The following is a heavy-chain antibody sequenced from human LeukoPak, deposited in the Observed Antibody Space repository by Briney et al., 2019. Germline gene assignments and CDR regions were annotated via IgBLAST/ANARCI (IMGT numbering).Heavy chain of an antibody. D-gene: IGHD3-16*02. CDR1: GFTVSSNY. Sequence: GGSLRLSCAASGFTVSSNYMSWVRQAPGKGLEWVSVIYSGGSTYYADSVKGRFTISRDNSKNTLYLQMNSLRAEDTAVYYCAKDLPPWLYGEYYFDYWGQGTLVTVSS. V-gene: IGHV3-66*01. J-gene: IGHJ4*02. CDR2: IYSGGST. CDR3: AKDLPPWLYGEYYFDY.